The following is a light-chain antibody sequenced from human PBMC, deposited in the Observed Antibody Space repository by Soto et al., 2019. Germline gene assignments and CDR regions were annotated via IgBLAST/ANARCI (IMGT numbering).Light chain of an antibody. CDR3: LQDYNYPRT. Sequence: IQMTQSPSSLSASVGDRVTITCRASQGIGGDLAWFQQKPGKAPRRLIYGASTLQSGVPSRFSGSGSGTDFSLTISSLRPEDSATYFCLQDYNYPRTFGQGTKLQIK. V-gene: IGKV1-6*01. CDR1: QGIGGD. J-gene: IGKJ2*01. CDR2: GAS.